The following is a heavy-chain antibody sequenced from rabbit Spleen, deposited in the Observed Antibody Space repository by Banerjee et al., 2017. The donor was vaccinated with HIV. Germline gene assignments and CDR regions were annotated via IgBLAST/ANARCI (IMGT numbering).Heavy chain of an antibody. D-gene: IGHD6-1*01. J-gene: IGHJ6*01. V-gene: IGHV1S40*01. CDR2: IDTGSSAFT. Sequence: QSLEESGGDLVEPGASLTLTCTASGFSFSSTYYMCWVRQAPGKGLEWIACIDTGSSAFTYYATWAKGRFACSKSSSTTVTLQVTSLTAADTATYFCARDADANGNYQMKYFNLWGQGTLVTVS. CDR1: GFSFSSTYY. CDR3: ARDADANGNYQMKYFNL.